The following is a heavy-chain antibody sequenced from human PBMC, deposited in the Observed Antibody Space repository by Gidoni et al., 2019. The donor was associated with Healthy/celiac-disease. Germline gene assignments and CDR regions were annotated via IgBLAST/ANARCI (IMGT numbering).Heavy chain of an antibody. D-gene: IGHD1-1*01. CDR2: VSYDGRNK. J-gene: IGHJ4*02. CDR3: VKDSRFPNDNYASYFDS. V-gene: IGHV3-30*18. CDR1: GFTFSSYG. Sequence: QVQLVESGGVVVQPGRSLGLSCAASGFTFSSYGMHWVRQAPGKGPAWVATVSYDGRNKYYGDAVKGRFTISKDNSKNTLHLQMNSLRAEDTAVYYCVKDSRFPNDNYASYFDSWGQGTLVTVSS.